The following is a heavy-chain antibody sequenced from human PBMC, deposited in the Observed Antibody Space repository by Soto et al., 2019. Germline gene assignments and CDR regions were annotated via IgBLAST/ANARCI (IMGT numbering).Heavy chain of an antibody. CDR1: GDSISSGGYS. CDR2: IYHSGVT. D-gene: IGHD3-22*01. J-gene: IGHJ4*02. Sequence: QLQLQESGSGLVKPSQTLSLTCAVSGDSISSGGYSWNWIRQPPGKGLEGIGYIYHSGVTDYNPSLKSRVTITVDSSNNQFTLKLSSVTASDTAVYYCARDSRSGYYLDYWGQGTLVTVSS. V-gene: IGHV4-30-2*01. CDR3: ARDSRSGYYLDY.